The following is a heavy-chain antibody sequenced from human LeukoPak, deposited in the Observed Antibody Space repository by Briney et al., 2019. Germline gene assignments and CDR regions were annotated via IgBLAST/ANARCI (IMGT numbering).Heavy chain of an antibody. CDR3: ARDQGPNWFDP. CDR2: IYSGGST. Sequence: PGGSLRLSCAASGFTVSSNYMSWVRQAPGKGLEWVSVIYSGGSTYYADSVKGRFTISRDNSKNTLYLQMNSLRAEDTAVYYCARDQGPNWFDPWGQGTLVTVSS. V-gene: IGHV3-53*01. J-gene: IGHJ5*02. CDR1: GFTVSSNY.